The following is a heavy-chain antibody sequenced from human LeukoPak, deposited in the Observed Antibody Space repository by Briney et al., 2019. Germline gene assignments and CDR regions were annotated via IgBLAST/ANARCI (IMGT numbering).Heavy chain of an antibody. D-gene: IGHD6-13*01. V-gene: IGHV4-34*01. CDR3: ARGPYSSSWYRFDC. J-gene: IGHJ4*02. Sequence: SETLSLTCAVYGGSFSGYYWSWIRQPPGKGLEWIGEINHSGSTNYNPSLKSRVTISVDTSKNQFSLKLSSVTAADTAVYYCARGPYSSSWYRFDCWGQGTLVTVSS. CDR2: INHSGST. CDR1: GGSFSGYY.